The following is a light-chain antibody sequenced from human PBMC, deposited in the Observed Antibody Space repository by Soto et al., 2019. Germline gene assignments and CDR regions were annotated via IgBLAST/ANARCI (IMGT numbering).Light chain of an antibody. CDR2: GAS. CDR3: QLYESSPT. V-gene: IGKV3-20*01. Sequence: ETVLTQSPGTLSLSAGERATLSCRASQSVASGYLVRYQQKPGQTPTVLIYGASTRAAGIPDRFSGSGSGTDFTLTISRLEPEDFAVYYCQLYESSPTFGQGTKVDIK. J-gene: IGKJ1*01. CDR1: QSVASGY.